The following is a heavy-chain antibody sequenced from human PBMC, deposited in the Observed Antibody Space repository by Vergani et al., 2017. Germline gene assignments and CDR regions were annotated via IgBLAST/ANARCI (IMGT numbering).Heavy chain of an antibody. CDR2: IDPSDSYT. D-gene: IGHD5-18*01. V-gene: IGHV5-10-1*01. J-gene: IGHJ4*02. CDR1: GDRFTIYW. CDR3: AGLPINGYSYGYEVDY. Sequence: EVQLVQSGAEVKKPGESLRISCKGSGDRFTIYWISWVRQMPGKGLEWMGRIDPSDSYTNYSPSVQGHVTIAADKSISTAYLQWGSLKASDTAMYYWAGLPINGYSYGYEVDYWGQGTLVTVSS.